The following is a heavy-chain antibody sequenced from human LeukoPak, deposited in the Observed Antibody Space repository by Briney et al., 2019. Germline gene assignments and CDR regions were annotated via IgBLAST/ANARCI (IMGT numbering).Heavy chain of an antibody. CDR3: ARSYGDYVWFSAFDI. D-gene: IGHD4-17*01. Sequence: SETLSLTCAVYGGSFSGYYWSWIRQPPGKGLEWIGEINHSGSTNHNPSLKSRVTISVDTSKNQFSLKLSPVTAADTAVYYCARSYGDYVWFSAFDIWGQGTMVTVSS. J-gene: IGHJ3*02. CDR2: INHSGST. CDR1: GGSFSGYY. V-gene: IGHV4-34*01.